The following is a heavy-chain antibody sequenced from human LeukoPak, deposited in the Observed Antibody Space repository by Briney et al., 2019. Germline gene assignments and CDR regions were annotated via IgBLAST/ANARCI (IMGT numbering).Heavy chain of an antibody. J-gene: IGHJ4*02. D-gene: IGHD2/OR15-2a*01. CDR1: GFTLSRYW. Sequence: SGESLRLSCAASGFTLSRYWMTWARQAPGEGLEGVSYICRSGSTIYYADSVKGRFTIARDNDKNSLYLQMNSLRAEDTAEYYCAKAVSGYYLADYWGQGTLVTVSS. CDR3: AKAVSGYYLADY. V-gene: IGHV3-48*04. CDR2: ICRSGSTI.